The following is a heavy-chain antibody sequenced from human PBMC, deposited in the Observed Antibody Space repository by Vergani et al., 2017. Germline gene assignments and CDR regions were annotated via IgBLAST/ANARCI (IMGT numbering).Heavy chain of an antibody. CDR3: ARPHYYGSGSYWWFDP. Sequence: QVQLQQWGAGLLKPSETLSLTCAVYGGSFSGYYWSWIRQPPGKGLEWIGEINHSGSTNYHPSLKSRVTISVDTSKNQFSLKLSSVTAADTAVYYCARPHYYGSGSYWWFDPWGQGTLVTVSS. CDR2: INHSGST. D-gene: IGHD3-10*01. J-gene: IGHJ5*02. CDR1: GGSFSGYY. V-gene: IGHV4-34*01.